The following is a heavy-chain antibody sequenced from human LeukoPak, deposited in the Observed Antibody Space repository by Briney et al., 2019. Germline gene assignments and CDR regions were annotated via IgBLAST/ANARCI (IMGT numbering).Heavy chain of an antibody. CDR2: IRKRADNYAT. Sequence: GGSLRLSCAAFGFTFSGSAMHWVRQASGKGLEWVGRIRKRADNYATAYAASVKGRSTISRDDSKNTAYLQMNSLKTEDTAVYYCVPTYFSDSSTFYPDYWGQGTLVTVSS. V-gene: IGHV3-73*01. CDR3: VPTYFSDSSTFYPDY. J-gene: IGHJ4*02. CDR1: GFTFSGSA. D-gene: IGHD3-22*01.